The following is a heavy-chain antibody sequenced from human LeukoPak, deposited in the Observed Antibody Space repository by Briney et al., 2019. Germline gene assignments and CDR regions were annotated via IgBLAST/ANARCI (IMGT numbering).Heavy chain of an antibody. CDR2: ISGSGGST. Sequence: PGGSLRLSXAASGFTFSSYAMSWVRQAPGKGLEWVSTISGSGGSTYYADSVKGRFTISRDNSKNTLYLQMNSLRAEDTAVYYCAKETYSSSWYWVYWGQGTLVTVSS. D-gene: IGHD6-13*01. V-gene: IGHV3-23*01. J-gene: IGHJ4*02. CDR3: AKETYSSSWYWVY. CDR1: GFTFSSYA.